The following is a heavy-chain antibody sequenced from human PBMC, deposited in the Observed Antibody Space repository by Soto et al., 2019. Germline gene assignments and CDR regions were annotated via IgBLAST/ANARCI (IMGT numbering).Heavy chain of an antibody. J-gene: IGHJ1*01. CDR2: SFHNGIT. CDR3: ATYYGNFGRDFQY. Sequence: NPSETLSLTCAISVVSVTSNNWWSWVRQPPGKGLEWIGESFHNGITNYNPSLGSRITISVDRSRNQFSLELTSVTAADTAFYYCATYYGNFGRDFQYWGQGTLVTVSS. V-gene: IGHV4-4*02. D-gene: IGHD3-10*01. CDR1: VVSVTSNNW.